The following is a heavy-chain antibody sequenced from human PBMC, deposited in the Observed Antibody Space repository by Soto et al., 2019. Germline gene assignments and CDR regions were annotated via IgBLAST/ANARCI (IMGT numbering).Heavy chain of an antibody. CDR3: ARDSSDYGDYRYGRDV. J-gene: IGHJ6*02. V-gene: IGHV3-53*01. D-gene: IGHD4-17*01. Sequence: EVQLVGSGGGLIQPGGSLRLSCAASGFTVSSNHMNWVRQAPGKGLKWVSVIYSDDNTYYADSVKGRFTISRDTSKNMLYLQMNSLRAEDTAVYYCARDSSDYGDYRYGRDVWGQGTTVTVSS. CDR1: GFTVSSNH. CDR2: IYSDDNT.